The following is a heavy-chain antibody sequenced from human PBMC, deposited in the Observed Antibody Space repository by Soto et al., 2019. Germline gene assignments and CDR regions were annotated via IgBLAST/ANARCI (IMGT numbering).Heavy chain of an antibody. CDR2: IYTSGST. D-gene: IGHD3-22*01. Sequence: SVTLSLTCTVSGGSISSYYWSWIRQPAGKGLEWIGRIYTSGSTNYNPSLKSRVTMSVDTSKNQFSLKLSSVTAADTAVYYCARVHYYDSSGYTKPPFVDYWGQGTLVTVS. J-gene: IGHJ4*02. CDR3: ARVHYYDSSGYTKPPFVDY. CDR1: GGSISSYY. V-gene: IGHV4-4*07.